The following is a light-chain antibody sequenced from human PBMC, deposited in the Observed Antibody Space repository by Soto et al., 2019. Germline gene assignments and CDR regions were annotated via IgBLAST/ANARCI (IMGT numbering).Light chain of an antibody. Sequence: EIVLTQSPGTLSLSPGKRATLSCRASQSISSSYLAWYQQRPGQAPRLLIYGASTRATGIPARFSGSGSGTEFILTISSLQSEDFAFYYCQQYDDWPWTFGQGTKVDIK. CDR2: GAS. J-gene: IGKJ1*01. CDR1: QSISSSY. V-gene: IGKV3-15*01. CDR3: QQYDDWPWT.